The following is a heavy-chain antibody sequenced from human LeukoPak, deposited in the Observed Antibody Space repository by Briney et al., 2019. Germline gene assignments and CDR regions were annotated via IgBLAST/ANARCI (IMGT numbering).Heavy chain of an antibody. Sequence: PGGSLRLSCSASGFTFSSYAMHWVRQAPGKGLEYVSAISSNGGSTYYADSVKGRFTISRDNSKNTLYLQMSSLRAEDTAVYYCVTPLFSYYYGSGSYPAGWFDPWSQGTLVTVSS. V-gene: IGHV3-64D*06. J-gene: IGHJ5*02. CDR2: ISSNGGST. D-gene: IGHD3-10*01. CDR1: GFTFSSYA. CDR3: VTPLFSYYYGSGSYPAGWFDP.